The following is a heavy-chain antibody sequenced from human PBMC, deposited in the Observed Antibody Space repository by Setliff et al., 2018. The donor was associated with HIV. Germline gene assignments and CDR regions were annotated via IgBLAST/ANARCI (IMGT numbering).Heavy chain of an antibody. CDR1: GYTFTSYG. CDR2: ISAYSGNT. Sequence: ASVKVSCKASGYTFTSYGISWVRQAPGQGLEWMGWISAYSGNTNYAQRFQGRVSMTRDTSTSTVYMELSSLRSEDTAVYYCARGQASNDYGVSFWGQGTLVTVSS. J-gene: IGHJ1*01. V-gene: IGHV1-18*01. D-gene: IGHD4-17*01. CDR3: ARGQASNDYGVSF.